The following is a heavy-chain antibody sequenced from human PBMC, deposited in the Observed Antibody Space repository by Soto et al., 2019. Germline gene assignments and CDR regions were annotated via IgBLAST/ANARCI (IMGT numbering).Heavy chain of an antibody. V-gene: IGHV3-23*01. D-gene: IGHD2-21*02. Sequence: EVQLLESGGGLVQPGGSLRLSCAASGFTFSSYAMSWVRQAPGNGLEWVSAISGSGGSTYYADSVKGRFTISRDNSKNTLYLQMNSLRAEDTAVYYCAKDRLVVVTAIPSSEDYWGQGTLVTVSS. J-gene: IGHJ4*02. CDR2: ISGSGGST. CDR3: AKDRLVVVTAIPSSEDY. CDR1: GFTFSSYA.